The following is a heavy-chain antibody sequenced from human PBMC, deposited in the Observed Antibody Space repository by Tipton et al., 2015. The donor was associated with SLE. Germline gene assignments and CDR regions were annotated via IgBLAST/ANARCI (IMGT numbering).Heavy chain of an antibody. V-gene: IGHV3-30*04. J-gene: IGHJ6*02. CDR1: GFTFSSYA. CDR2: ISYDGSNK. CDR3: ARELLPLYGMDV. Sequence: SLRLSCAASGFTFSSYAMHWVRQAPGKGLEWVALISYDGSNKYYADSVKGRFTISRDNSKNTLYLQMNSLRAEDTAVYYCARELLPLYGMDVWGQGTTVTVSS.